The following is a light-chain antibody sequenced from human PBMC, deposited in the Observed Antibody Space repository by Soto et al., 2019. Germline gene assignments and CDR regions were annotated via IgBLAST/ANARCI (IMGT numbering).Light chain of an antibody. CDR2: GAS. Sequence: EIVMTQSPASLYVSPGETATLSCRASQSISNSLAWYQQKPGQAPSPLIYGASTRATGIPARFSGSGSGTEFTLTISSLQSEDSALYYCQQYNSWPPRTFGQGTKLEIK. CDR1: QSISNS. V-gene: IGKV3-15*01. CDR3: QQYNSWPPRT. J-gene: IGKJ2*01.